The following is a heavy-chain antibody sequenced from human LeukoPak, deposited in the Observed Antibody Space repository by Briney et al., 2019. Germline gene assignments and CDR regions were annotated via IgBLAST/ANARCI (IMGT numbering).Heavy chain of an antibody. J-gene: IGHJ3*02. Sequence: GGSLRLSCAASGFTVSSNYMSWVRQAPGKGLEWVSVIYSGGSTYYADSVKGRFTISRDNSKNTPHLQMNSLRAEDTAVYYCARVGHSSGYYYDAFDIWGQGTMVTVSS. CDR2: IYSGGST. CDR3: ARVGHSSGYYYDAFDI. D-gene: IGHD3-22*01. CDR1: GFTVSSNY. V-gene: IGHV3-53*01.